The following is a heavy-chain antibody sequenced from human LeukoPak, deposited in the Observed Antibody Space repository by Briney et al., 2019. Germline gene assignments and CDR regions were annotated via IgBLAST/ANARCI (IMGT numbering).Heavy chain of an antibody. CDR2: IYSGGST. Sequence: PGGSLRLSCAASGFTVSSNYMSWVRQAPGKGPEWVSVIYSGGSTYYADSVKGRFTISRDNSKNTLYLQMNSLRAEDTAVYYCARAGPYYYGMDVWGQGTTVTVSS. CDR1: GFTVSSNY. J-gene: IGHJ6*02. V-gene: IGHV3-66*01. D-gene: IGHD2-8*02. CDR3: ARAGPYYYGMDV.